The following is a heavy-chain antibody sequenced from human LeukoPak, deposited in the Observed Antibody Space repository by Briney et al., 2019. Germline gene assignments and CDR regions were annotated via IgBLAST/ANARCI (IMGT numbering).Heavy chain of an antibody. D-gene: IGHD4-17*01. CDR1: GGTFSSYA. Sequence: GASVKVSCKASGGTFSSYAISWVRQAPGQGLEWMGGIIPIFGTANYAQKFQGRVTITTDESTSTAYVELSSMRAEDTAVYYCARGGGYGDPEYFQHWGQGTLVTVSS. CDR2: IIPIFGTA. V-gene: IGHV1-69*05. J-gene: IGHJ1*01. CDR3: ARGGGYGDPEYFQH.